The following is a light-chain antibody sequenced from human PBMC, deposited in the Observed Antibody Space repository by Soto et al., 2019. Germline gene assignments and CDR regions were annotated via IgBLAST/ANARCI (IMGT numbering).Light chain of an antibody. CDR1: SSNIGNNY. CDR3: GTWDSSLSAVV. CDR2: DDN. V-gene: IGLV1-51*01. J-gene: IGLJ2*01. Sequence: QSVLTQPPSVSAAPGQKVTISCSGSSSNIGNNYVSWYQQFPGTAPKLLIYDDNQRPSGIPDRFSGSESGTSATLDITGLQTGDEADYYCGTWDSSLSAVVFGGGTKLTVL.